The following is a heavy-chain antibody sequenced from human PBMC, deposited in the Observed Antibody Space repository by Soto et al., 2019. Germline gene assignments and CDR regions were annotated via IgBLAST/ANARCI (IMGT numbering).Heavy chain of an antibody. D-gene: IGHD1-26*01. CDR2: IYYSGST. V-gene: IGHV4-59*01. Sequence: SETLSLTCTVSGGSISSYYCSWIRQPPGKGLEWIGYIYYSGSTNYNPSLKSRVTISVDTSKNQFSLKLSSVTAADTAMYYCARSPRVGATSRFDPWGQGTLVTVSS. CDR1: GGSISSYY. CDR3: ARSPRVGATSRFDP. J-gene: IGHJ5*02.